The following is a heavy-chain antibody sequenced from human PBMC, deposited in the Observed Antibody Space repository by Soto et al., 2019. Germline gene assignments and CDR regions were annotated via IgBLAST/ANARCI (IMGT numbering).Heavy chain of an antibody. CDR1: GLTFSSYA. V-gene: IGHV3-23*01. CDR2: ISGSGGST. Sequence: GGSLRISCAASGLTFSSYAMNWVRQAPGKGLEWVSAISGSGGSTYYADSVKGRFTISTDNSKNTLYLQMNSLRAEDTAVYFCAKSPSVFLVPSNLGGNTWFGPWGQGTLVTVSS. J-gene: IGHJ5*02. D-gene: IGHD1-26*01. CDR3: AKSPSVFLVPSNLGGNTWFGP.